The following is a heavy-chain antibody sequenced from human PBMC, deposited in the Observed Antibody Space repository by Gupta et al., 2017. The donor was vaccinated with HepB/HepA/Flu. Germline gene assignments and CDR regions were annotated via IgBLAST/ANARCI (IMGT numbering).Heavy chain of an antibody. J-gene: IGHJ4*02. V-gene: IGHV3-23*01. CDR2: ISGSSVTT. CDR3: AKLPTMYKSGWTHFDS. D-gene: IGHD6-19*01. Sequence: EVHVLESGGGLVQTGESLRLSCTGSGFTASGFTLSFFAVAWVRQAPGKGLEWVSAISGSSVTTYYADSVKGRFIISRDDSKNTVYLQMNTLRGEDTAVYYCAKLPTMYKSGWTHFDSWGQGTLVTVSS. CDR1: GFTLSFFA.